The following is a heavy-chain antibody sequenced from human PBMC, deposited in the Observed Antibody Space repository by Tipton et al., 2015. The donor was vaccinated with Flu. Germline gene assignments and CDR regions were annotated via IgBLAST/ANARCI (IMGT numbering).Heavy chain of an antibody. CDR2: IYYSGSP. CDR3: AEGYCSGGSCYLSY. D-gene: IGHD2-15*01. Sequence: TLSLTCTVSGGSISSYYWSWIRQPPGKGLEWIGYIYYSGSPNYNPSLKSRVTISVDTSKNQFSLKLSSVTAADTAVYYCAEGYCSGGSCYLSYWGQGTLVTVSS. J-gene: IGHJ4*02. CDR1: GGSISSYY. V-gene: IGHV4-59*07.